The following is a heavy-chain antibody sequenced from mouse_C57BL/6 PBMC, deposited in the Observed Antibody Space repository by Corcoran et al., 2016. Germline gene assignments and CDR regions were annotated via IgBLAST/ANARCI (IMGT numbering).Heavy chain of an antibody. CDR3: GVGYYSNYVRVLAY. J-gene: IGHJ3*01. CDR2: INPNNGGT. CDR1: GYTFTDYY. D-gene: IGHD2-5*01. Sequence: EVQLQKSGPELVKTGASVKISCKASGYTFTDYYMNWVKQSHGKSLEWIGDINPNNGGTSYNQKFKGKATLTVDKSSSTAYMELRSLTSEDSAVYYCGVGYYSNYVRVLAYWGQGTLVTVSA. V-gene: IGHV1-26*01.